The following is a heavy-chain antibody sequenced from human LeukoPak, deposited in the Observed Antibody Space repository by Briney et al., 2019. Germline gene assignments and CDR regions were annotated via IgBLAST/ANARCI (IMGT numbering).Heavy chain of an antibody. D-gene: IGHD3-3*02. V-gene: IGHV3-9*03. J-gene: IGHJ3*02. CDR1: GFTFDDYA. CDR3: AKGLVGFLGWLSDAFDI. Sequence: GGSLRLSCAASGFTFDDYAVHWVRQAPGKGLEWVSGISWNSGSIGYADSVKGRFTISRDNAKNSLYLQMNSLRAEDMALYYCAKGLVGFLGWLSDAFDIWGQGTMVTVSS. CDR2: ISWNSGSI.